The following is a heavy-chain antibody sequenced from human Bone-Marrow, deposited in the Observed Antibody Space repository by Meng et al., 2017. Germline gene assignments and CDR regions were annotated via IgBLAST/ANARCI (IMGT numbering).Heavy chain of an antibody. J-gene: IGHJ4*02. CDR2: ISYDGSNK. Sequence: LSLTCAASGFTFSSYAMHWVRQAPGKGLEWVAVISYDGSNKYYADSVKGRFTISRDNSKNTLYLQMNSLRAEDTAVYYCARDKGKYYFDYWGQGTLVTVSS. CDR1: GFTFSSYA. D-gene: IGHD3-10*01. V-gene: IGHV3-30*01. CDR3: ARDKGKYYFDY.